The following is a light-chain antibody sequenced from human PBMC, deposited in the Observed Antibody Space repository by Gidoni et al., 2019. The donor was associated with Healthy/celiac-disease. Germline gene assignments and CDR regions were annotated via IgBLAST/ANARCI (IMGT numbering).Light chain of an antibody. CDR3: QQYNSYGMYT. V-gene: IGKV1-5*03. J-gene: IGKJ2*01. CDR1: QSISSW. CDR2: KAS. Sequence: DIQMTQSPSTLSASVGDRVTITCRASQSISSWLAWYQQKPGKAPKLLIYKASSLESGVPSRFSGSGSGTEFTLTISSLQPDDFATYYCQQYNSYGMYTFXXXTKLEIK.